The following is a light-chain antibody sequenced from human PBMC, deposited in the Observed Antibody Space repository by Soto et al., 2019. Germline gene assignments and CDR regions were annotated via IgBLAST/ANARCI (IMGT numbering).Light chain of an antibody. CDR1: QSISSW. CDR3: EQYNRPWT. CDR2: KAS. J-gene: IGKJ1*01. V-gene: IGKV1-5*03. Sequence: DIQMTQSPSTLSASVGDRVTITCRASQSISSWLAWYQQKPGKAPKLLIYKASSLESGVPSRFSGSGSGAELPLTISSLQLYDFATYYCEQYNRPWTFGPGTKVEVK.